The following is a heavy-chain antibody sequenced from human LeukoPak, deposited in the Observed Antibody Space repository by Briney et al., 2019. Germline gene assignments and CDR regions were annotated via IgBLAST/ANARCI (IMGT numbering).Heavy chain of an antibody. CDR1: GFTVSNNY. V-gene: IGHV3-53*01. CDR2: IYTGGGT. J-gene: IGHJ6*03. CDR3: ARVPYGNYHYYYMDV. Sequence: GGSLRLSCTASGFTVSNNYMNWVRQAPGKGLEWVSIIYTGGGTYYADSVKGRFTISRDNSKNTIYLQMNSLRAEDTAVYFCARVPYGNYHYYYMDVWGKGTTVTVSS. D-gene: IGHD3-10*01.